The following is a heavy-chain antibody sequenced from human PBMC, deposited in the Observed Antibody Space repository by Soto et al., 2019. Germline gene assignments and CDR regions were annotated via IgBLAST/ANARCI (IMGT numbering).Heavy chain of an antibody. CDR3: ARDRLTYYYDSSGKTGFYY. V-gene: IGHV3-33*01. J-gene: IGHJ4*02. D-gene: IGHD3-22*01. Sequence: QVQLVESGGGVVQPGRSLRLSCAASGFTFSSYGMHWVRQAPGKGLEWVAVIWYDGSNKYYADSVKGRFTISRDNSKNTLYLEINSLRAEDTAVYYCARDRLTYYYDSSGKTGFYYWGQGTLVTFSS. CDR1: GFTFSSYG. CDR2: IWYDGSNK.